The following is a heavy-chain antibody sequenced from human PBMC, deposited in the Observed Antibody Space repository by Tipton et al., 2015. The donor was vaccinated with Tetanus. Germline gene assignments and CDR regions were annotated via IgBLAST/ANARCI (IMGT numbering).Heavy chain of an antibody. Sequence: TLSLTCTVSGGSINSPDYSWGWIRQPPGKGLEWFGYIYQSGSTSYNPSLASRVTITADMPKNQFSLNLGFLTAADTAVYYCARDRGQQFVSDWFDPWGQGTLVAVSS. CDR3: ARDRGQQFVSDWFDP. J-gene: IGHJ5*02. CDR1: GGSINSPDYS. V-gene: IGHV4-30-2*01. CDR2: IYQSGST. D-gene: IGHD6-6*01.